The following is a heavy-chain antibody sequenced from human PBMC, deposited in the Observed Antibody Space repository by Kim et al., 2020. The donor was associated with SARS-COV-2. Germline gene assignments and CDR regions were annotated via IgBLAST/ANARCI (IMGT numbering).Heavy chain of an antibody. CDR2: IWYDGSNK. V-gene: IGHV3-33*01. CDR3: ARGKGVVTRRQAQILHWFDL. CDR1: GFTFSSYG. J-gene: IGHJ5*02. Sequence: GGSLRLSCAASGFTFSSYGMHWVRQAPGKGLEWVAVIWYDGSNKYYADSVKGRFTISRDNSKNTLYLQMNSLRAEDTAVYYCARGKGVVTRRQAQILHWFDLWGQGTLVTVSS. D-gene: IGHD2-21*02.